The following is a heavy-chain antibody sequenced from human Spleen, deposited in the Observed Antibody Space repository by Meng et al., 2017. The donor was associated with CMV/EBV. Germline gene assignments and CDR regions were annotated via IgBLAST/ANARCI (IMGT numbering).Heavy chain of an antibody. CDR2: ISAYNGNT. D-gene: IGHD1-1*01. Sequence: ASVKVSCKASGYTFTSYGISWVRQAPGQGLEWMGWISAYNGNTNYAQKLQGRVTMTTDTSTSTVYMELRSLRSDDTAVYYCARDQGNWNDVSWFDPWGRGTLVTVSS. J-gene: IGHJ5*02. CDR1: GYTFTSYG. V-gene: IGHV1-18*01. CDR3: ARDQGNWNDVSWFDP.